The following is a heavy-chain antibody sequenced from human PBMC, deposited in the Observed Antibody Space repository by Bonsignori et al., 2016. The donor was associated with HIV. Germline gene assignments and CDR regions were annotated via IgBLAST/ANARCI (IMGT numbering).Heavy chain of an antibody. CDR1: GGPISGKTYH. CDR2: IYYSGTT. CDR3: ARVGMTTITGYYYYIDV. V-gene: IGHV4-39*07. Sequence: SETLSLTCTVSGGPISGKTYHWGWIRQPPGKGLEWIGSIYYSGTTYYNPSLRSRVTISIDTSNNHFSLRLNSVTAADTAVYFCARVGMTTITGYYYYIDVWGKGTAVTVSS. J-gene: IGHJ6*03. D-gene: IGHD2-21*02.